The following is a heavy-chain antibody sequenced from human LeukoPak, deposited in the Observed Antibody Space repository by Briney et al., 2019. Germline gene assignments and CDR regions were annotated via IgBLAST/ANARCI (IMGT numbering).Heavy chain of an antibody. D-gene: IGHD4-17*01. CDR3: AKDPLRRDDYGDYNWFDP. J-gene: IGHJ5*02. CDR2: ISGSGGST. Sequence: GGSLRLSCAASGFSFSSYARSWVRQAPGKGLEWVSAISGSGGSTYYADSVKGRFTISRDNSKNTLYLQMNSLRAEDTAVYYCAKDPLRRDDYGDYNWFDPWGQGTLVTVSS. V-gene: IGHV3-23*01. CDR1: GFSFSSYA.